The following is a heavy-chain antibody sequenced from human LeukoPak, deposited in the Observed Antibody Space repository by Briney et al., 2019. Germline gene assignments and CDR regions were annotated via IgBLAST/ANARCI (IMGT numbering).Heavy chain of an antibody. J-gene: IGHJ5*02. CDR1: GFTFSSYA. CDR2: INPNSGGT. Sequence: GRSLRLSCAASGFTFSSYAMHWVRQAPGQGLEWMGWINPNSGGTNYAQKFQGRVTMTRDTSISTAYMELSRLRSDDTAVYYCARGGYCSSTSCYPYNWFDPWGQGTLVTVSS. V-gene: IGHV1-2*02. CDR3: ARGGYCSSTSCYPYNWFDP. D-gene: IGHD2-2*01.